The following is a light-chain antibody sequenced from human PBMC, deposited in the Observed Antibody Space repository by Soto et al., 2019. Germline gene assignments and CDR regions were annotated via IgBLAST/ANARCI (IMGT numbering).Light chain of an antibody. CDR2: RSN. CDR1: DSNIGTNS. CDR3: AAWDDSLSGHVV. V-gene: IGLV1-47*01. J-gene: IGLJ2*01. Sequence: QSVLTQPPSASGTPGQRVTISCSGSDSNIGTNSVYWYQHLPGTAPKLLIYRSNQRPSGVPDRFSGSKSGTSASLAISGLRFEDAADYYCAAWDDSLSGHVVFGGGTKLTVL.